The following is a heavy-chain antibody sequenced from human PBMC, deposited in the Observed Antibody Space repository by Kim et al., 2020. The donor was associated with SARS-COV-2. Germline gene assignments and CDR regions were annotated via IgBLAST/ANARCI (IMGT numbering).Heavy chain of an antibody. V-gene: IGHV3-53*04. J-gene: IGHJ4*02. CDR3: ARLGGSGSYYNGGFDY. Sequence: SVKGRFTISRHNSKNTLYLQMNSLRAEDTAVYYCARLGGSGSYYNGGFDYWGQGTLVTVSS. D-gene: IGHD3-10*01.